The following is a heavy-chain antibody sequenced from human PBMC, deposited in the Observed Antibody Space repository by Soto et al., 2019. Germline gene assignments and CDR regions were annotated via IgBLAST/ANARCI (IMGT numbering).Heavy chain of an antibody. V-gene: IGHV1-18*01. CDR3: ARNSGSHHFYYCFGMGV. CDR2: ISAYNGNT. D-gene: IGHD1-26*01. J-gene: IGHJ6*02. Sequence: QVQLVQSGAEVKKPGASVKVSCKASGYTFTSYGISWVRQAPGQGLEWMGWISAYNGNTNYAQKLQGRVTMTTDTATRTAYMELRSLRSDDTAVYYCARNSGSHHFYYCFGMGVWGQGTPVTVSS. CDR1: GYTFTSYG.